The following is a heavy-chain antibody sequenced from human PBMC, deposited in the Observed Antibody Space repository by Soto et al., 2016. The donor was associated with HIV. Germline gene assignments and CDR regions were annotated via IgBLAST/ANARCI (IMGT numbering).Heavy chain of an antibody. D-gene: IGHD2-15*01. CDR3: ARDKSGYCSGGSCHPFDY. Sequence: VQLVESGGGLVQPGGSLRLSCAASGFTVSSNYMNWVRQAPGKGLEWVAVISYDGSNKYYTDSVKGRFTISRDNSQNTLYLQMNSLRAEDTAVYYCARDKSGYCSGGSCHPFDYWGQGTLVTVSS. J-gene: IGHJ4*02. V-gene: IGHV3-30*03. CDR2: ISYDGSNK. CDR1: GFTVSSNY.